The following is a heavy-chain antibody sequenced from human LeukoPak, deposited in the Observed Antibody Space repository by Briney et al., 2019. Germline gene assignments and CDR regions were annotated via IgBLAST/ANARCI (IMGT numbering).Heavy chain of an antibody. Sequence: PGGSLRLSCAASGFTFDDYAMHWVRQAPGKGLEWVSGISRNSHSIGYADSVKGRFTISRDNAKNSLYLQMSSLRAEDTALYYCVKDSSYEITNAFDIWGQGTMVTVSS. CDR3: VKDSSYEITNAFDI. J-gene: IGHJ3*02. D-gene: IGHD3-9*01. CDR2: ISRNSHSI. V-gene: IGHV3-9*01. CDR1: GFTFDDYA.